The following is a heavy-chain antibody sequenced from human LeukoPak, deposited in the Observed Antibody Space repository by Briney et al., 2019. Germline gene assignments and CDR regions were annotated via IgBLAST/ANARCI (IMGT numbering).Heavy chain of an antibody. Sequence: NPSETLSLTCTVSGGSISSYYWSWIRQPPGKGLEWIGYIYTSGSTNYNPSLKSRVTMSVDTSKNQFSLKLSSVTAADTAVYYCAREVVRGYYYYYYYMDVWGKGTTVTISS. V-gene: IGHV4-4*08. J-gene: IGHJ6*03. CDR3: AREVVRGYYYYYYYMDV. CDR1: GGSISSYY. D-gene: IGHD3-10*01. CDR2: IYTSGST.